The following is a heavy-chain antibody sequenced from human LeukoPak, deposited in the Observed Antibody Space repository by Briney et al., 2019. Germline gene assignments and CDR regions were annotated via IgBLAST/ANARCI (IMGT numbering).Heavy chain of an antibody. CDR3: VRESAGVGAKAFDI. Sequence: GGSLRLSCAASGFIFSSHEIHWVRQGTGKGLEWVSAIDTVGDAYYSASVKGRFTISRENAKTSLYLQMNSLRAGDTAVYYCVRESAGVGAKAFDIWGQGTMVTVSS. D-gene: IGHD1-26*01. J-gene: IGHJ3*02. CDR1: GFIFSSHE. V-gene: IGHV3-13*01. CDR2: IDTVGDA.